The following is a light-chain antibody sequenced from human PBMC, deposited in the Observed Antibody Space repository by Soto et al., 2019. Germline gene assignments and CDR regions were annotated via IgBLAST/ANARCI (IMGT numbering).Light chain of an antibody. V-gene: IGLV2-14*01. CDR3: SSYTSSSTLV. CDR2: DVS. Sequence: QSVLTQPASVSGSPGQSITISCTGTRSDVGGYTYVSWYQQHPGKAPKLMIYDVSNRPSGVSNRFSASKSGNTASLTISGLQAEDEADYYCSSYTSSSTLVFGGGTQLTVL. CDR1: RSDVGGYTY. J-gene: IGLJ2*01.